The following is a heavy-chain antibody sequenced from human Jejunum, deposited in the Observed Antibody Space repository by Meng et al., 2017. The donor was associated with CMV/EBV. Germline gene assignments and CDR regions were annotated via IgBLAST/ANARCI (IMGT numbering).Heavy chain of an antibody. D-gene: IGHD3-10*01. Sequence: QVQRQEPGPGLVKPSEPLSLTCTVSGGSISDYYWSWIRQPAGKGLEWIGRIYSNGATNYNPSLKSRVTMSVDTSKNQFSLKLSSVTAADTAVYFCARDMHREVVIQDYWGQGTLVTVSS. CDR3: ARDMHREVVIQDY. J-gene: IGHJ4*02. CDR2: IYSNGAT. V-gene: IGHV4-4*07. CDR1: GGSISDYY.